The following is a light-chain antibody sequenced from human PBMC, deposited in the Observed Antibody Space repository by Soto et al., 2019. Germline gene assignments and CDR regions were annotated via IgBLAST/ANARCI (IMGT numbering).Light chain of an antibody. V-gene: IGKV3-20*01. J-gene: IGKJ5*01. Sequence: EIVLTQSPGTLSLSPGERATLSCRASQSITSNYLAWYQQKPGQAPRLLIYGASSRAPGIPDRFSGSGSGTTFTLTLSRLEPEDFAVYYCQRYGRSPPITFGQGTRLEIK. CDR1: QSITSNY. CDR2: GAS. CDR3: QRYGRSPPIT.